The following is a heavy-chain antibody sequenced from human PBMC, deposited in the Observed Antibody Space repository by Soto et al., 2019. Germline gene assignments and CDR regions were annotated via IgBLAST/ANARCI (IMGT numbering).Heavy chain of an antibody. CDR2: IYYTGST. J-gene: IGHJ4*02. V-gene: IGHV4-31*02. Sequence: LTWIRQYPGKGLEWVGYIYYTGSTYYNPSLTSRVMMSVDTSKNQFSLKLSSVTAADTAVYYCARQEYGDYVFLDYWGQGTLVTVSS. CDR3: ARQEYGDYVFLDY. D-gene: IGHD4-17*01.